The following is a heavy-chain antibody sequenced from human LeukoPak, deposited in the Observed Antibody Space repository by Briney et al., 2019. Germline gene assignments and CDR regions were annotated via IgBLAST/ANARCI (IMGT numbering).Heavy chain of an antibody. CDR2: ISGSGGST. D-gene: IGHD6-19*01. V-gene: IGHV3-23*01. CDR1: GFTFTSYA. J-gene: IGHJ4*02. Sequence: GGSLRLPCAASGFTFTSYAMSWVRQAPGKGLEWVTLISGSGGSTYYADSVKGRFIISRDNSKNTLSLQMNSLRAEDTAVYYCAKRGYSSGWQFDYWGQGTLVTVSS. CDR3: AKRGYSSGWQFDY.